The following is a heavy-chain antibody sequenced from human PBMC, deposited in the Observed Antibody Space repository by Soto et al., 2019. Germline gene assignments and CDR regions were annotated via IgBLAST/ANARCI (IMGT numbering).Heavy chain of an antibody. Sequence: EVQLVESGGGLVKPGGSLRLSCAASGFTFSNAWMSWVRQAPGKGPEWVGRIKSKTDGGTTDYAAPVKGRFTISRDDSKNTLYLQMNSLKTEDTAVYYCTTEERITIFGVVTDYFDYWGQGTLVTVSS. CDR2: IKSKTDGGTT. CDR3: TTEERITIFGVVTDYFDY. D-gene: IGHD3-3*01. V-gene: IGHV3-15*01. J-gene: IGHJ4*02. CDR1: GFTFSNAW.